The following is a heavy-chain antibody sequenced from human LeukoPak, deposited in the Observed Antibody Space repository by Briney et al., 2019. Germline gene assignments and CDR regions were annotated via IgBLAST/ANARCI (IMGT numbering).Heavy chain of an antibody. CDR3: ARQMYSGSYYFDY. CDR2: IYHSGST. CDR1: GGSISSYY. J-gene: IGHJ4*02. Sequence: SETLSLTCTVSGGSISSYYWSWIRQPPGKGLEWIGYIYHSGSTNYSPSLKSRVTISVDTSKNQFSLQVNPVTAADTAVYYCARQMYSGSYYFDYWGQGTQVTVSS. D-gene: IGHD1-26*01. V-gene: IGHV4-59*08.